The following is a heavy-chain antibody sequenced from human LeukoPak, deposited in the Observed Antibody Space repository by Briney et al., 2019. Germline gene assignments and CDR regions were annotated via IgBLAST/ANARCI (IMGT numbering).Heavy chain of an antibody. V-gene: IGHV3-23*01. CDR1: GFTFSSYA. CDR2: ISGSGGST. Sequence: PGGSLRLSCAASGFTFSSYAMSWVRQAPGKGLEWVSAISGSGGSTYYADSVKGRFTISRDNSKNTLYLQMNSLRAEDTAVYYCATRPYGSGEFDAFDIWGQGTMVTVSS. J-gene: IGHJ3*02. D-gene: IGHD3-10*01. CDR3: ATRPYGSGEFDAFDI.